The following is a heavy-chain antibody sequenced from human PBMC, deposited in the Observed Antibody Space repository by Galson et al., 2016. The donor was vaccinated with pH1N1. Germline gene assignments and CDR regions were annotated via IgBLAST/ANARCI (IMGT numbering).Heavy chain of an antibody. D-gene: IGHD3-3*02. Sequence: KTLSLTCTVSGDSISSIYFWGWIRQPPGKGPEWLGTVWYSGNTYYNPSLQSRVTMSMHTSTNQFSLHLRSVTAADMAMYYCVRIRFNSIDSWGQGTLVTVSS. V-gene: IGHV4-38-2*02. CDR2: VWYSGNT. CDR1: GDSISSIYF. CDR3: VRIRFNSIDS. J-gene: IGHJ4*02.